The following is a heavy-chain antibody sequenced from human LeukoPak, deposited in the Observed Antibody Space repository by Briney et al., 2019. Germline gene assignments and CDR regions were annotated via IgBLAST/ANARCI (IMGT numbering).Heavy chain of an antibody. CDR3: ARGEYNYGYDY. CDR2: INPNTGGT. CDR1: GYTFTGYY. Sequence: ASVKVSCKASGYTFTGYYMHWVRQAPGQGLEWMGWINPNTGGTNYEQNFQGRVTITMTRDTSIITAYLELSRLRSDDTAVYYCARGEYNYGYDYWGQGTLVTVSS. J-gene: IGHJ4*02. V-gene: IGHV1-2*02. D-gene: IGHD5-18*01.